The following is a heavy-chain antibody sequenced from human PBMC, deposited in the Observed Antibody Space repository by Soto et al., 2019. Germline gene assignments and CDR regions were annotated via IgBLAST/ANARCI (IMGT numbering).Heavy chain of an antibody. Sequence: QVQLVESGGGVVQPGRSLRLSCAASGFTFSSYAMHWVRQAPGKGLEWVAVISYDGSNKYYADSVKGRFTISRDNSKNTLYLQMNSLRAEDTAVYYCAREEGQQLVPGMDVWGQGTTVTVSS. CDR2: ISYDGSNK. CDR1: GFTFSSYA. CDR3: AREEGQQLVPGMDV. D-gene: IGHD6-13*01. J-gene: IGHJ6*02. V-gene: IGHV3-30-3*01.